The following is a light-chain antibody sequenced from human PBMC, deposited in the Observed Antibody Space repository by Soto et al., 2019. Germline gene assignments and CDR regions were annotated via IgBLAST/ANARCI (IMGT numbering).Light chain of an antibody. CDR1: SSNIGSNT. CDR3: ATWDDSLNAVV. CDR2: SNN. J-gene: IGLJ2*01. Sequence: QSVLTQPPSASGTPGQRVTISCSGSSSNIGSNTVNWYQQLPRMAPKLLIYSNNQRPSGVPDRFSGSKSGTSASLAISGLQSEDEAEYYCATWDDSLNAVVFGGGTKLTVL. V-gene: IGLV1-44*01.